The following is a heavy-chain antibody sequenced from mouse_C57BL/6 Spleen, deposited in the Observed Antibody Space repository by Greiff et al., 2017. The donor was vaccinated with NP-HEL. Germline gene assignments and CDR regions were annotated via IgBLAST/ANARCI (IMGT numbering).Heavy chain of an antibody. CDR2: INPSSGYT. CDR3: ARGGGSGYVHFDY. CDR1: GYTFTSYT. V-gene: IGHV1-4*01. D-gene: IGHD3-2*02. Sequence: QVQLKESGAELARPGASVKMSCKASGYTFTSYTMHWVKQRPGQGLEWIGYINPSSGYTKYNQKFKDKATLTADKSSSTAYMQLSSLTSEDSAVYYCARGGGSGYVHFDYWGQGTTLTVSS. J-gene: IGHJ2*01.